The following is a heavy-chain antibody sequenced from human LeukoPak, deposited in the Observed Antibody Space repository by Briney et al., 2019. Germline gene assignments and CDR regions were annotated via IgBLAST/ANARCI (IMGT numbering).Heavy chain of an antibody. J-gene: IGHJ1*01. V-gene: IGHV1-46*01. CDR2: INPSGGST. CDR3: AAPRGIVGAYQH. D-gene: IGHD1-26*01. CDR1: GYTFTSYY. Sequence: GASVKVSCKASGYTFTSYYMHWVRQAPGQGLEWMGIINPSGGSTSYAQKFQGRVTMTRDTSTSTVYMELSSLRSEDTAVYYCAAPRGIVGAYQHWGQGALVTVSS.